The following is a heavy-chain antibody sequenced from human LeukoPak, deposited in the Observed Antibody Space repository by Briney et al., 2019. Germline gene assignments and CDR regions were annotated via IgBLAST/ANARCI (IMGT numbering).Heavy chain of an antibody. CDR3: ARESFKSLAGYLDY. J-gene: IGHJ4*02. CDR1: GFTFSNYA. D-gene: IGHD6-19*01. Sequence: AGGSLRLSCAASGFTFSNYAMTWVRQAPGQGLEWVSGINGGGDTTYYADSEKGRFTISRYNSRNTLYLQMNSLRVPDTAVYFCARESFKSLAGYLDYWGQGSLVTVSS. CDR2: INGGGDTT. V-gene: IGHV3-23*01.